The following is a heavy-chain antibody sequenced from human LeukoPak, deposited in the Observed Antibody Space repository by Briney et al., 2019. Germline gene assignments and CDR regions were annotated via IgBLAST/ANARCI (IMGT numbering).Heavy chain of an antibody. D-gene: IGHD6-19*01. CDR2: ISYSGST. CDR3: ARDGRAGSLFAY. CDR1: GGSISNYY. Sequence: SETLSLTCTVFGGSISNYYWSWIRQPPGKGLEWVGYISYSGSTNYKPSLKSRVTISVDTSKNQFSLKLSSVTAADTAIYYCARDGRAGSLFAYWGQGTLVTVSS. J-gene: IGHJ4*02. V-gene: IGHV4-59*01.